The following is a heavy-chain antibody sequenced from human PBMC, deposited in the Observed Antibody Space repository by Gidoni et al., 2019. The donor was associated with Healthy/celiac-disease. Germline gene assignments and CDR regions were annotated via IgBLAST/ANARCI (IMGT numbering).Heavy chain of an antibody. Sequence: EVQLVESGGGLVQPGRSLRLSCAASGFTFDDSAMHWVRPAPGKGLEWVSGISWNSGSIGYADSVKGRFTISRENAKNSRYLQRNSLRAEDTALYYGAKARSLITYGDAFDIWGQGQWSPSLQ. D-gene: IGHD3-22*01. CDR2: ISWNSGSI. J-gene: IGHJ3*02. CDR1: GFTFDDSA. V-gene: IGHV3-9*01. CDR3: AKARSLITYGDAFDI.